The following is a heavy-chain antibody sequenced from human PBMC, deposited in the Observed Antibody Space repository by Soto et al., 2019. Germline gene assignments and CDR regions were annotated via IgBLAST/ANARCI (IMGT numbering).Heavy chain of an antibody. CDR1: GFSLSNARMG. CDR2: IFSNDEK. CDR3: ARTRGVGIAAAGTRWFDP. J-gene: IGHJ5*02. D-gene: IGHD6-13*01. V-gene: IGHV2-26*01. Sequence: SGPTLVNPTETLTLTCIVSGFSLSNARMGVSWIRQPPGKALEWLAHIFSNDEKSYSTSLKSRLTISKDTSKSQVVLTMTNMDPVDTATYYCARTRGVGIAAAGTRWFDPWGQGTLVTVSS.